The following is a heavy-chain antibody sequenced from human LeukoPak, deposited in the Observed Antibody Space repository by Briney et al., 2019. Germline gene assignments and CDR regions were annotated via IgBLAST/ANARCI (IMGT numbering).Heavy chain of an antibody. CDR3: AKSGNGHAYFDS. J-gene: IGHJ4*02. CDR1: GFTFDDYT. D-gene: IGHD4-23*01. V-gene: IGHV3-43*01. Sequence: GGSLRLSCAASGFTFDDYTMHWVRQAPGKGLEWVSVIRWDGSNTYYVDSVKGRFTISRDNSKNSLYLQMNSLRIEDTALYYCAKSGNGHAYFDSWGQGTLVTVSS. CDR2: IRWDGSNT.